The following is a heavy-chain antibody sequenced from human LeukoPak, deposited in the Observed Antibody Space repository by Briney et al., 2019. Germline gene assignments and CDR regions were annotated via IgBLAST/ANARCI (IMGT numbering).Heavy chain of an antibody. V-gene: IGHV3-23*01. CDR1: GFTFSSYA. Sequence: GGSLRLSCAASGFTFSSYAMSWVRQAPGKGLEWVSAISGSGGSTYYADSVKGRFTISRDNSKNTLYLQMNSLRAEDTAVYYCAKASRIAVAVNGYSQHWGQGTLVTVSS. CDR3: AKASRIAVAVNGYSQH. J-gene: IGHJ1*01. CDR2: ISGSGGST. D-gene: IGHD6-19*01.